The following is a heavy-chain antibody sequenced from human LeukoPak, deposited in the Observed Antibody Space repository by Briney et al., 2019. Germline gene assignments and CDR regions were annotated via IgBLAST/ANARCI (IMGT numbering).Heavy chain of an antibody. V-gene: IGHV4-30-4*01. J-gene: IGHJ5*02. CDR3: ARGHSSGWLSYNWFDP. CDR2: IYYSGST. CDR1: GGSISSGDYY. D-gene: IGHD6-19*01. Sequence: PSQTLSLTCTVSGGSISSGDYYWSWIRQPPGKGLEWIGYIYYSGSTYYNPSLKSRVTISVDTSKNQFSLKLSSVTAADTAVYYCARGHSSGWLSYNWFDPWGQGTLVTVSS.